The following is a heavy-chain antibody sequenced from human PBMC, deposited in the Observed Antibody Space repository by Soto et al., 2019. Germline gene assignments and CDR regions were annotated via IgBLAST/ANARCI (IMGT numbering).Heavy chain of an antibody. CDR2: IYYSGST. D-gene: IGHD6-13*01. V-gene: IGHV4-59*08. CDR3: ARLLAATLDAFDI. Sequence: SETLSLTCTVSGGSISSYYWSWIRQPPGKGLEWIGYIYYSGSTNYNPSLKSRVTISVDTSRNQSSLKLSSVTAADTAVYYCARLLAATLDAFDIWGQGTMVTVSS. J-gene: IGHJ3*02. CDR1: GGSISSYY.